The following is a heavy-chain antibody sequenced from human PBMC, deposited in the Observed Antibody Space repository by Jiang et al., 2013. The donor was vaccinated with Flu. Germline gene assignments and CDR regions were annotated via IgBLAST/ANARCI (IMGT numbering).Heavy chain of an antibody. CDR2: IYYSGTS. CDR3: ARLTGDFSFDP. CDR1: SVSISSGAYY. Sequence: GPGLVKPSQTLSLTCSVSSVSISSGAYYWTWIRQRPGKGLQCIGYIYYSGTSYYNPALKSRTTISVDKSKNQFSLRLSFVTAADTAVYYCARLTGDFSFDPWGQGTLVAVSS. V-gene: IGHV4-31*03. J-gene: IGHJ5*02. D-gene: IGHD1-20*01.